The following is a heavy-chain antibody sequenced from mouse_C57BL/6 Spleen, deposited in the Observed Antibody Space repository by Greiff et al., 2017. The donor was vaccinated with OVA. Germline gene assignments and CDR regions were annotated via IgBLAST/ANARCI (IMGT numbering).Heavy chain of an antibody. D-gene: IGHD2-2*01. V-gene: IGHV1-61*01. Sequence: QVQLKQPGAELVRPGSSVKLSCKASGYTFTSYWMDWVKQRPGQGLEWIGNIYPSDSETHYNQKFKDKATLTVDKSSSTAYMQLSSLTSEDSAVYYCAREGGYDGGAWFAYWGQGTLVTVSA. CDR2: IYPSDSET. J-gene: IGHJ3*01. CDR3: AREGGYDGGAWFAY. CDR1: GYTFTSYW.